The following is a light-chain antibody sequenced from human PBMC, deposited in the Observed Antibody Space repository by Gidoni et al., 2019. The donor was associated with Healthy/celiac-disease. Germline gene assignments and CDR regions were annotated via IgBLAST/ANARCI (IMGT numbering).Light chain of an antibody. CDR2: DAS. CDR1: QDISNY. CDR3: QQYDHLPPA. J-gene: IGKJ4*01. Sequence: DSQMTQSPSSLSASVGDRVTITCQASQDISNYLNWYPQKPGKAPKLLIYDASNLETGVPSRFSGSGSGTDFTFTISSLQPEDIATYYCQQYDHLPPAFGGGTKVEIK. V-gene: IGKV1-33*01.